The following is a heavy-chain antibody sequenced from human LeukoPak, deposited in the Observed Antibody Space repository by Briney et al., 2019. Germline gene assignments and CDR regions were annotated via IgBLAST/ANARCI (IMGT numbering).Heavy chain of an antibody. J-gene: IGHJ4*02. CDR3: ARSYSRVGFDF. D-gene: IGHD6-13*01. CDR1: GFTFSVFE. V-gene: IGHV3-48*03. CDR2: ISSTGSWT. Sequence: PGGSLRLSCAASGFTFSVFEMNWVRQAPGKGLEWVSYISSTGSWTYYADSVKGRFTISRDNAKNSLFLQMNSLRAEDTAVYYCARSYSRVGFDFWGQGTLVTVSS.